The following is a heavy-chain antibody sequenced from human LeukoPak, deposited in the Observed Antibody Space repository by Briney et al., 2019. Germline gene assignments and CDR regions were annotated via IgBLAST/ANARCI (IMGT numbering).Heavy chain of an antibody. V-gene: IGHV4-59*01. CDR3: ARGALRGGYNFYHY. D-gene: IGHD5-24*01. J-gene: IGHJ4*02. CDR1: GDSISSYY. CDR2: FYHSGST. Sequence: SQTLSLTCTVSGDSISSYYGSWIRQPPGEVPEWIGYFYHSGSTNYNPSIKGRVIISVDTSKTQFSLRLLSVTAADTAVYFCARGALRGGYNFYHYWGQGTLVTVSS.